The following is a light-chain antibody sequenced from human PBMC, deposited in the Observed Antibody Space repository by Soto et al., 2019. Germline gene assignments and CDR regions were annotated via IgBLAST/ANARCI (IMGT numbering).Light chain of an antibody. CDR2: STN. CDR1: SSNIGRNT. V-gene: IGLV1-47*02. CDR3: AAWDDTLGGFYV. J-gene: IGLJ1*01. Sequence: QSVLTQPPSASGTPGQRVTISCSGSSSNIGRNTANWYQQLPGTAPKLLIYSTNQRSSGVPGRFSAFKSGTSASLSISALRPEDEADYYCAAWDDTLGGFYVFGTGTQLTVL.